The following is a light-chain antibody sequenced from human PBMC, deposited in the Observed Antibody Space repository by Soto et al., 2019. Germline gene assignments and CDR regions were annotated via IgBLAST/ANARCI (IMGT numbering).Light chain of an antibody. V-gene: IGLV1-40*01. CDR1: SSSIGAGQD. J-gene: IGLJ1*01. Sequence: QSVLTQPPSVSGSPGQSGTISCTWTSSSIGAGQDVHWYRQLPGAAPKFLISGSNNRASGVPDRFSVSKSGASASLAITGLRAEDEGDYFCQSYGTSLSGLYVFGTGTKVTVL. CDR3: QSYGTSLSGLYV. CDR2: GSN.